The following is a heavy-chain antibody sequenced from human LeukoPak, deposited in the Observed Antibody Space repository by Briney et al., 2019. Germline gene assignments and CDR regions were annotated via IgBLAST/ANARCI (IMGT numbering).Heavy chain of an antibody. D-gene: IGHD2-15*01. CDR1: GYTFISYG. J-gene: IGHJ4*02. V-gene: IGHV1-18*01. CDR2: VSAYADDT. CDR3: ARDCIGCHGFDY. Sequence: ASVKVSCKASGYTFISYGISWVRQAPGQGLEWMGWVSAYADDTNYVQKFQGRATMTTDTSTSTAYMELRSLRSDDTAVYYCARDCIGCHGFDYWGQGTLVTVSS.